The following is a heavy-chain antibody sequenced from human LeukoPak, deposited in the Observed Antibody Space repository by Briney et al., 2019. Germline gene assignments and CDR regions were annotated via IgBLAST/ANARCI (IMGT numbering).Heavy chain of an antibody. D-gene: IGHD6-19*01. V-gene: IGHV4-4*02. Sequence: SGTLSLTCAVSGGSISSSNWWSWVRQPPGKGLEWIGEIYHSGSTNYNPSLKSRVTISVDKSKNQFSLKLSSVTAADTAVYYCARQGIGWYSPPRDWGQGTLVTVSS. J-gene: IGHJ4*02. CDR1: GGSISSSNW. CDR2: IYHSGST. CDR3: ARQGIGWYSPPRD.